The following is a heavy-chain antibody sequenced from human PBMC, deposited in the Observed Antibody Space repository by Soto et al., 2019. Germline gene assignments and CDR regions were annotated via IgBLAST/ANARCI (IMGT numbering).Heavy chain of an antibody. CDR3: ARLPVLRFLEWYDYYYDMDV. J-gene: IGHJ6*03. CDR2: IYYSGST. V-gene: IGHV4-59*08. D-gene: IGHD3-3*01. Sequence: PSETLSLTCTVSGGSISSYYWSWIRQPPGKGLEWIGYIYYSGSTNYNPSLKSRVTISVDTSKNLFSLKLSSVTAADTAVYYCARLPVLRFLEWYDYYYDMDVWGKGTTVTVSS. CDR1: GGSISSYY.